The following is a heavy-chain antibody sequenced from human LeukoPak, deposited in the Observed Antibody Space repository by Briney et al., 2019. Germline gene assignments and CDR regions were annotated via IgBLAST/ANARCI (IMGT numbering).Heavy chain of an antibody. V-gene: IGHV3-48*03. Sequence: PGGSLRLSCAASGFTFSSYEMNWVRQAPGKGLEWVSYISSSGSTIYYADSVKGRFTISRDNAKNSLYLQMNSLRAEDTALYYCAKDLGLFLRPHHLGFDYWGQGTLVTVSS. J-gene: IGHJ4*02. CDR2: ISSSGSTI. D-gene: IGHD7-27*01. CDR1: GFTFSSYE. CDR3: AKDLGLFLRPHHLGFDY.